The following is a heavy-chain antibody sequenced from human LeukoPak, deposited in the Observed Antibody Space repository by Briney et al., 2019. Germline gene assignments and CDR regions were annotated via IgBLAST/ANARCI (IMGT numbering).Heavy chain of an antibody. CDR3: ARGDTSMVYYFDY. D-gene: IGHD5-18*01. Sequence: GASVKVSCKASGYTFTSCAMHWVRQAPGQRLEWMGWINAGNGNTKYSQKFQGRVTITRDTSASTAYMELSSLRSEDTAVYYCARGDTSMVYYFDYWGQGTLVTVSS. V-gene: IGHV1-3*01. J-gene: IGHJ4*02. CDR1: GYTFTSCA. CDR2: INAGNGNT.